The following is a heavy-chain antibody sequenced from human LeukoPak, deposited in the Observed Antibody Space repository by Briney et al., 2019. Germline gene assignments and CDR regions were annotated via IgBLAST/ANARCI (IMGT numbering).Heavy chain of an antibody. Sequence: SVKVSCKASGGTFSSYAISWVRQAPGQGLEWMGRIIPILGIANYAQKFQGRVTITADKSTSTAYMELSSLRSEDTAVYYCARVMERTDAFDIWGQGTMVTVSS. D-gene: IGHD1-26*01. CDR3: ARVMERTDAFDI. CDR2: IIPILGIA. CDR1: GGTFSSYA. J-gene: IGHJ3*02. V-gene: IGHV1-69*04.